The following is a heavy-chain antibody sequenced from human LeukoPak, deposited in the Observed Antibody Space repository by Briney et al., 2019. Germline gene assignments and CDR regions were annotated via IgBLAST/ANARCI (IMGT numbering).Heavy chain of an antibody. CDR3: VRGKLVSGRYYYYGMDV. CDR1: GFTFSSYA. D-gene: IGHD3-3*01. Sequence: GSLRLSCVASGFTFSSYAMHWVRQAPGKGLEWVAIILNDGSNKNYADSVRGRFTISRDNSKNTLYLQMNSLRAEDTAVYYCVRGKLVSGRYYYYGMDVWGQGTTVTVSS. V-gene: IGHV3-30-3*01. J-gene: IGHJ6*02. CDR2: ILNDGSNK.